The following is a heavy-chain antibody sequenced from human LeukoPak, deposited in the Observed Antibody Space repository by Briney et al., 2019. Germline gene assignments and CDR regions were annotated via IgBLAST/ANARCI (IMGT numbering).Heavy chain of an antibody. CDR3: ARHNSGLSGWQFDY. V-gene: IGHV5-51*01. CDR1: GYIFTNYW. Sequence: GESLKISCKVSGYIFTNYWVAWVRQMPGKGLEWMGIINSDDRYRPSFLGQVAISADRSLSVAFLRWTSLKASDTAMCDCARHNSGLSGWQFDYWGQGTMVTVSS. J-gene: IGHJ4*02. CDR2: INSDD. D-gene: IGHD6-19*01.